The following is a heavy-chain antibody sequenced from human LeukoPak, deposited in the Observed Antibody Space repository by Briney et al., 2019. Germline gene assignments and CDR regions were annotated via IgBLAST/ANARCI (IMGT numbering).Heavy chain of an antibody. CDR1: GFGFSSGT. V-gene: IGHV3-21*06. Sequence: PGGPLRLSCAASGFGFSSGTMNWVRQAPGEALEWVSSLSGSGRLVWYAASVKGRFTISRDNAANSLFLQMNSLRVEDTAVYYCARDLQTGLAFDAWGQGTVVAVSS. CDR2: LSGSGRLV. J-gene: IGHJ3*01. D-gene: IGHD7-27*01. CDR3: ARDLQTGLAFDA.